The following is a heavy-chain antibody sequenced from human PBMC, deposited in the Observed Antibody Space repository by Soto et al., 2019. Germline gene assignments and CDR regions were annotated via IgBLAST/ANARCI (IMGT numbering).Heavy chain of an antibody. V-gene: IGHV3-30-3*01. CDR3: AVMAGLVVSDDYGLDV. Sequence: QVHLVESGGGVVQPGRSLRLSCVASGFSFSDYSIHWVRQAPGKGLEWVGFISYDGDKKFLADSVKGRFNISKDNAKNTRYLQMTSLRPEDTAVFHCAVMAGLVVSDDYGLDVWGQGTTVTVSS. J-gene: IGHJ6*02. CDR1: GFSFSDYS. CDR2: ISYDGDKK. D-gene: IGHD2-21*01.